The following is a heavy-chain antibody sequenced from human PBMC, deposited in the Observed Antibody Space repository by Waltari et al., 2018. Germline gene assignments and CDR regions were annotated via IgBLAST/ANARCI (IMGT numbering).Heavy chain of an antibody. D-gene: IGHD4-17*01. CDR2: SNRDVRST. CDR1: GFTYSMHW. J-gene: IGHJ2*01. V-gene: IGHV3-74*01. CDR3: ARGARRTTVTAGWWYFDL. Sequence: VQLVASGGGLVPTGGPLRFSCAAHGFTYSMHWLHWFCQAPGKGLGWVSRSNRDVRSTSYTDAVKGRFTISKDNAKSTVYLQINSLRAEDTAIYYCARGARRTTVTAGWWYFDLWGRGTLVTVSS.